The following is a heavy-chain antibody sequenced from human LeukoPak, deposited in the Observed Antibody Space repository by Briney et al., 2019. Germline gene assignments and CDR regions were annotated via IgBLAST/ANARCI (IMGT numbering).Heavy chain of an antibody. V-gene: IGHV1-2*02. J-gene: IGHJ6*03. Sequence: ASVKVSCKASGYTLTVYYMHWVRQAPGQGLEWMGWINPNSGGTNYAQKFQGRVTMTRDTSISTAYMELSRLRSDDTAVYYCARDVTYCTNGVCYMRKEAYMDVWGKGTTVTVSS. CDR1: GYTLTVYY. D-gene: IGHD2-8*01. CDR3: ARDVTYCTNGVCYMRKEAYMDV. CDR2: INPNSGGT.